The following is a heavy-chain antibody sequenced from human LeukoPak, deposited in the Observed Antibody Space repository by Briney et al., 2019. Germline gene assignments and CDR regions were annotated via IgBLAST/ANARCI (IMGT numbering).Heavy chain of an antibody. CDR2: IDTAGYT. Sequence: GGSLRLSCAASGFTFSSYDMHWVRLTTGKGLEWVSAIDTAGYTYYPGSVKGRFTISRENAKNSLYLQMNSLRAGDAAVYYCARVGEGGKGFDYWGQGTLVTVSS. CDR3: ARVGEGGKGFDY. D-gene: IGHD4-23*01. J-gene: IGHJ4*02. V-gene: IGHV3-13*01. CDR1: GFTFSSYD.